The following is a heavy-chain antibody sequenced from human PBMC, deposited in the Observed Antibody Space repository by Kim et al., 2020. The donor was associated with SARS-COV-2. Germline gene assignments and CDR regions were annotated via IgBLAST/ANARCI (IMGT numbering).Heavy chain of an antibody. CDR3: ARCLRFLEWFAFMDV. J-gene: IGHJ6*03. Sequence: ADSVQGRFTISRDNAKNSLYLQMNSLRAEDTAVYYCARCLRFLEWFAFMDVWGKGTTVTVSS. D-gene: IGHD3-3*01. V-gene: IGHV3-21*01.